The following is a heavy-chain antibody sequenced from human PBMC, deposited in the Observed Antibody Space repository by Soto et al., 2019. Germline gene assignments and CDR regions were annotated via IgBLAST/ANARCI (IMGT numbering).Heavy chain of an antibody. V-gene: IGHV3-30*18. CDR1: GFTFSSYG. CDR3: AKDRRRDYGDYVREAFDY. J-gene: IGHJ4*02. CDR2: ISYDGSNK. Sequence: GGSLRLSWAASGFTFSSYGMHWVRQAPGKGLEWVAVISYDGSNKYYADSVKGRFTISRDNSKNTLYLQMNSLRAEDTAVYYCAKDRRRDYGDYVREAFDYWGQGTLVTVSS. D-gene: IGHD4-17*01.